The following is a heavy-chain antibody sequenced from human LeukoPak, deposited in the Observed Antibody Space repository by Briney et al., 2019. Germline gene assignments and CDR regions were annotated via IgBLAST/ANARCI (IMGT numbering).Heavy chain of an antibody. V-gene: IGHV3-23*01. Sequence: GGSLRLSCAASGFTFSSYAMSWVRQAPGKGLEWVSAITITVGGTYYADSVKGRFTISRDNSKNTLYLQMNSLSAEDTAVYYCAKRSHMLGATNPNYYFDHWGQGTLVTVSS. D-gene: IGHD1-26*01. J-gene: IGHJ4*02. CDR1: GFTFSSYA. CDR3: AKRSHMLGATNPNYYFDH. CDR2: ITITVGGT.